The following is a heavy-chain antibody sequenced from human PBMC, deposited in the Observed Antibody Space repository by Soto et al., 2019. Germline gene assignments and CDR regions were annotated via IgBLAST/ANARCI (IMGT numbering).Heavy chain of an antibody. CDR3: ARDRSVERFLEWPHYYCYYGMDV. CDR2: ISAYNGNT. V-gene: IGHV1-18*01. Sequence: ASVKVSCKASGYTFTIYGISWVRQAPGQGLEWMGWISAYNGNTNYAQKLQGRVTMTTDTSTSTAYMELRSLRSDDTAVYYCARDRSVERFLEWPHYYCYYGMDVWGQGTTVTVSS. J-gene: IGHJ6*02. CDR1: GYTFTIYG. D-gene: IGHD3-3*01.